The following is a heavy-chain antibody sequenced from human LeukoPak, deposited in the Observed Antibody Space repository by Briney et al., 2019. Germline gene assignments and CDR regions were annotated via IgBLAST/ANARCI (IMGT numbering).Heavy chain of an antibody. D-gene: IGHD2-15*01. CDR2: IYPGGST. Sequence: SETLSLTCTVSGGSISSYYRSWIRQPPGKGLEWIGYIYPGGSTNYNPSLRSRVTISEDTSKNQFSLKLSSVTAADTAVYYCARRFCSGGSCYYFDYWGQGTLVTVSS. V-gene: IGHV4-4*08. CDR1: GGSISSYY. J-gene: IGHJ4*02. CDR3: ARRFCSGGSCYYFDY.